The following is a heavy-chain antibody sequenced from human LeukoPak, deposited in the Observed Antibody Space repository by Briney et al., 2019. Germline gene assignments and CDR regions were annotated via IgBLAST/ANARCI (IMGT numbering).Heavy chain of an antibody. J-gene: IGHJ6*02. Sequence: PGGSLRLSYAASGFTFTNNWMTWVRQAPGKGLESVATIKQDGGEKYYVDSVKGRFTISRDNARDSLYLQMDILRAEDAAVYYCARARYCANTICYIGGGLDVWGPGTTVTVSS. CDR1: GFTFTNNW. CDR2: IKQDGGEK. CDR3: ARARYCANTICYIGGGLDV. D-gene: IGHD2-2*01. V-gene: IGHV3-7*04.